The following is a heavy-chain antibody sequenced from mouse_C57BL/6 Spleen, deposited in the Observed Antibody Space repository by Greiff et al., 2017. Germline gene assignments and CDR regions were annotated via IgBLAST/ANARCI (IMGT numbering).Heavy chain of an antibody. CDR3: ARNYGSPYWYFDV. CDR1: GYAFTNYF. V-gene: IGHV1-54*01. J-gene: IGHJ1*03. CDR2: INPGSGGP. D-gene: IGHD1-1*01. Sequence: QVQLQQSGAELVRPGTSVTVSCKASGYAFTNYFIEWVKQRPGQGLEWIGVINPGSGGPNYNEKFKGKATLTADKSSSTAYMQRSSQASEDSAVYIWARNYGSPYWYFDVWGTGTTVTVAS.